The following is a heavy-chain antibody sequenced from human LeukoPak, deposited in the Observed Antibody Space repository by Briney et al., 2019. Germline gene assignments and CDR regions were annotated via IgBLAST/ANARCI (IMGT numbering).Heavy chain of an antibody. CDR2: IIPIFGTA. V-gene: IGHV1-69*05. D-gene: IGHD2-2*02. CDR3: ARGVVPAAIGTGFDP. CDR1: GGTFSSYA. J-gene: IGHJ5*02. Sequence: ASVKVSCKASGGTFSSYAISWVRQAPGQGLEWMGGIIPIFGTANYAQKFQGRVTITTDESTSTAYMELSNLRSEDTAVYYCARGVVPAAIGTGFDPWGQGTLVTVSS.